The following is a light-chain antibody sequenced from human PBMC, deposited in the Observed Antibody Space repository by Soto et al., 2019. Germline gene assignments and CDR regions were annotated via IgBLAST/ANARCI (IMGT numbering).Light chain of an antibody. CDR3: SSYTISSTLI. CDR2: EVN. V-gene: IGLV2-14*03. J-gene: IGLJ2*01. CDR1: SSDVGDYKF. Sequence: QSALTQPASVSGSPGQSITISCTGSSSDVGDYKFVSWYQQRPGKAPKLIIYEVNNRPSGVSDRFSGSKSGSTASLIISGIQAEDEADYFCSSYTISSTLIFGGGTQLTVL.